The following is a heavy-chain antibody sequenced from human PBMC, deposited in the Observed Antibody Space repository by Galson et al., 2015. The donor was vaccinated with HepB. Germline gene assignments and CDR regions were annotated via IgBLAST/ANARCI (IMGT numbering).Heavy chain of an antibody. Sequence: QSGAEVKKPGESLKISCKASGHTFTSYWIGWVRQMPGKGLEWMGIIYPGDSHTMYNPSFQGQVTISADRSVNTAYLQWSSLKASDTAIYYCATLLLFDRGPLHGMDVWGQGTTVTVYS. CDR3: ATLLLFDRGPLHGMDV. J-gene: IGHJ6*02. CDR1: GHTFTSYW. D-gene: IGHD1-26*01. V-gene: IGHV5-51*01. CDR2: IYPGDSHT.